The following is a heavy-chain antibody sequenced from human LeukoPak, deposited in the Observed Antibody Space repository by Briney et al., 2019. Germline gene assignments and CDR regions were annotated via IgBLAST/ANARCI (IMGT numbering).Heavy chain of an antibody. CDR2: IGPHSTFT. J-gene: IGHJ4*02. CDR1: GFTFTDHY. Sequence: GASVKVSCKSSGFTFTDHYIHWVRQGPGQGLEWMGYIGPHSTFTSSPQEFQGRVTMTRNTSISTAYMELSSLRSEDTAVYYCARGNRYGDLFDYWGQGTLVTVSS. CDR3: ARGNRYGDLFDY. D-gene: IGHD4-17*01. V-gene: IGHV1-2*02.